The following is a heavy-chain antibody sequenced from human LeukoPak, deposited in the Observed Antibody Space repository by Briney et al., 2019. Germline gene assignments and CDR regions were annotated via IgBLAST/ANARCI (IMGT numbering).Heavy chain of an antibody. CDR3: ARLGAIVVVPDAMPDWYCDL. V-gene: IGHV5-51*01. J-gene: IGHJ2*01. CDR2: IYPGDSDT. CDR1: GYIITNYW. Sequence: GESLKISCKGSGYIITNYWIGGVRQMPGKGLEWMGMIYPGDSDTIYSPSFQGQVTISADKSITTAHLQWSSLKPSDTAMYYCARLGAIVVVPDAMPDWYCDLWGRGTLVTVSS. D-gene: IGHD2-2*01.